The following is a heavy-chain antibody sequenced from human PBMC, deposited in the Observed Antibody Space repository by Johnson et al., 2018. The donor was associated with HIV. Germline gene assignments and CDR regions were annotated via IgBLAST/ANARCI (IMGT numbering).Heavy chain of an antibody. CDR1: GFTFSDYY. V-gene: IGHV3-11*04. CDR2: ISSSGDII. Sequence: QVQLVESGGGLVKPGGSLRLSCAASGFTFSDYYMSWIRQAPGKGLEWVSFISSSGDIIRYADSVKGRFTISRDNAKYTVDLQMNSLRVEDTAVYYCARDGSGTPKAFDIWGQGTMVTVSS. J-gene: IGHJ3*02. D-gene: IGHD3-10*01. CDR3: ARDGSGTPKAFDI.